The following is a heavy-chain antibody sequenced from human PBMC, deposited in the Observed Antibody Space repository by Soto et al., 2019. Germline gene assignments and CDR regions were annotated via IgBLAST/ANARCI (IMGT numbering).Heavy chain of an antibody. CDR2: ISYDGSNK. D-gene: IGHD3-22*01. J-gene: IGHJ5*02. CDR1: GGSFSAYL. V-gene: IGHV3-30-3*01. CDR3: ASSVYYHALYTWFDP. Sequence: LSLTCGVSGGSFSAYLWSWIRQPPCKGLEWVAVISYDGSNKYYADSVKGRFTISRDISKNTLSLQMNSLRPEDTALYYCASSVYYHALYTWFDPWGQGTLVTVSS.